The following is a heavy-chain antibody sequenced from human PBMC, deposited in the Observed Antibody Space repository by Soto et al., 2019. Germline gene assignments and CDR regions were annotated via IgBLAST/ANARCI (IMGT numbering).Heavy chain of an antibody. CDR2: ISYDGSNK. CDR3: ARVPTHGSGSYYSSPYDAFDI. CDR1: GFTFSSYA. Sequence: GGSLRLSCAASGFTFSSYAMHWVRQAPGKGLEWVAVISYDGSNKYYADSVKGRFTISRDNSKNTLYLQMNSLRAEDTAVYYCARVPTHGSGSYYSSPYDAFDIWGQGTMVTVSS. J-gene: IGHJ3*02. V-gene: IGHV3-30-3*01. D-gene: IGHD3-10*01.